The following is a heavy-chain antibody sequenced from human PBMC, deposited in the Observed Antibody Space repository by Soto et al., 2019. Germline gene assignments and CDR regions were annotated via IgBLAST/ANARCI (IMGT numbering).Heavy chain of an antibody. CDR1: GFTFSSYG. CDR2: IWYDGSNK. D-gene: IGHD3-22*01. CDR3: ARDRILGAMYYYDSSGYYPPYYYYYGMDV. J-gene: IGHJ6*02. V-gene: IGHV3-33*01. Sequence: PGGSLRLSCAASGFTFSSYGMHWVRQAPGKGLEWVAVIWYDGSNKYYADSVKGRFTISRDNSKNTLYLQMNSLRAEDTAVYYCARDRILGAMYYYDSSGYYPPYYYYYGMDVWGQGTTVTVSS.